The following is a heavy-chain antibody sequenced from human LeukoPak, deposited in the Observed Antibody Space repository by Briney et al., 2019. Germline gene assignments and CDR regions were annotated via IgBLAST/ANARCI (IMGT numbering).Heavy chain of an antibody. Sequence: SETLSLTCTVSGGSISSSSYYWGWFRQPPGKGLEWIGSIYYSGSTYYNPSLKSRVTISVDTSKNQFSLKLSSVTAADTAVYYCARHGPIVVVPAAIGWFDPWGQGTLVTVSS. CDR2: IYYSGST. V-gene: IGHV4-39*01. D-gene: IGHD2-2*01. CDR3: ARHGPIVVVPAAIGWFDP. CDR1: GGSISSSSYY. J-gene: IGHJ5*02.